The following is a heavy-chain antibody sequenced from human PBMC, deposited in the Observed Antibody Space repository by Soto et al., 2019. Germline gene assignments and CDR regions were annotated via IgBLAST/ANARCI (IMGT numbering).Heavy chain of an antibody. CDR3: ARGAGITMIVVVNYEGAFDI. CDR2: ISSSSSYI. V-gene: IGHV3-21*01. D-gene: IGHD3-22*01. Sequence: EVQLVESGGGLVKPGGSLRLSCAASGFTFSSYSMNWVRQAPGKGLEWVSSISSSSSYIYYADSVKGRFTISRDNAKNSLYLQMNSLRAEDTAVYYCARGAGITMIVVVNYEGAFDIWGQGTMVTVSS. J-gene: IGHJ3*02. CDR1: GFTFSSYS.